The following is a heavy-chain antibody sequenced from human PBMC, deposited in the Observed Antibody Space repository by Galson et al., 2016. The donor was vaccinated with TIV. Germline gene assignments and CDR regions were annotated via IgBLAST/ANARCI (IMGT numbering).Heavy chain of an antibody. CDR3: ARATPSVFGIIMTLDS. CDR1: GDSVSSNSAA. V-gene: IGHV6-1*01. J-gene: IGHJ4*02. D-gene: IGHD3-16*01. Sequence: CAISGDSVSSNSAAWNWLRQSPSRGLEWLGRTFYRSKWYNDYALSVKSRITINPDTSKNQFSLQLNSVTPEDTADYYCARATPSVFGIIMTLDSWGQGTLVTVSS. CDR2: TFYRSKWYN.